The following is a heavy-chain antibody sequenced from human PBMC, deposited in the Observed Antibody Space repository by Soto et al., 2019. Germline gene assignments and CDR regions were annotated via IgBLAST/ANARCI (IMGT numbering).Heavy chain of an antibody. CDR1: GASLSGYD. CDR3: ARDPNANAFDI. J-gene: IGHJ3*02. V-gene: IGHV4-34*01. Sequence: SETLSLTCAVYGASLSGYDWSWVRQPPGKGLQWIGEVSQSGSTNYDPSLKSRVTISMDTSKNQFSLRLRSVTAADTATYFCARDPNANAFDIWGRGTMVTVSS. CDR2: VSQSGST.